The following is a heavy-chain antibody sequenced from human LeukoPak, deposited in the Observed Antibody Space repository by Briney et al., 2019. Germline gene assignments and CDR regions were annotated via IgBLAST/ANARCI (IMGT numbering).Heavy chain of an antibody. CDR1: GYSISSGYY. CDR2: IYHSGST. V-gene: IGHV4-38-2*02. J-gene: IGHJ4*02. D-gene: IGHD3-16*02. Sequence: PSEALSLTCTVSGYSISSGYYWGWIRQPPAKGLEWIGSIYHSGSTYYSPSLKSRVTISVDTSKNQFSLKLSSVTAADTAVDYCARVGGELPYYFDYWGQGTLVTVSS. CDR3: ARVGGELPYYFDY.